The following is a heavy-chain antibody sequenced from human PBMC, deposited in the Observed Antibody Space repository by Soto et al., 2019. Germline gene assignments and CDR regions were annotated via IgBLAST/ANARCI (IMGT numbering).Heavy chain of an antibody. CDR3: APYGSGSYYYFDY. V-gene: IGHV3-23*01. J-gene: IGHJ4*02. CDR2: ISGSGGNT. CDR1: GFTFSSYA. D-gene: IGHD3-10*01. Sequence: PGGSLRLSCAASGFTFSSYAMSRVRQAPGKGLEWVSAISGSGGNTYYADSVKGRFTISRDNSKNTLYLQMNSLRAEDTAVYYCAPYGSGSYYYFDYWGQGTLVTVSS.